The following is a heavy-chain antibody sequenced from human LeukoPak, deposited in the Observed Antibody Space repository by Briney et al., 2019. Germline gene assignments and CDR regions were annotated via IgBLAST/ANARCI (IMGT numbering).Heavy chain of an antibody. CDR1: GYTFTSYD. V-gene: IGHV1-8*01. CDR3: ATQMTTVTNVVDY. CDR2: MNPNSGNT. J-gene: IGHJ4*02. Sequence: ASVKVPCKASGYTFTSYDINWVRQATGQGLEWMGWMNPNSGNTGYAQKFQGRVTMTRNTSISTAYMELSSLRSEDTAVYYCATQMTTVTNVVDYWGQGPLVTVSS. D-gene: IGHD4-17*01.